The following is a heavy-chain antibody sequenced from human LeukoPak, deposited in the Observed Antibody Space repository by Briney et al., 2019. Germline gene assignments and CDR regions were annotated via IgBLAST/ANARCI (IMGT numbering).Heavy chain of an antibody. J-gene: IGHJ4*02. Sequence: SETLSLTCTVSGGSLSSGGYYWSWIRQPAGKGLEWIGRIYTNGNTNYNPSLKSRVTISVDTSKNQFSLKLGSVTAADTAVYYCAGAVADPAMDYWGQGTLVTVSS. V-gene: IGHV4-61*02. D-gene: IGHD6-19*01. CDR3: AGAVADPAMDY. CDR1: GGSLSSGGYY. CDR2: IYTNGNT.